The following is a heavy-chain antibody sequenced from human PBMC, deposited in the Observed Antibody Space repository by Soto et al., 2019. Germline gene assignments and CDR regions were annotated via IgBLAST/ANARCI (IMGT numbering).Heavy chain of an antibody. D-gene: IGHD4-17*01. CDR1: GFSLSSNGVG. CDR2: IYWDDSK. J-gene: IGHJ4*02. V-gene: IGHV2-5*02. Sequence: QITLKESGPTLVKPTQTLTLTCTFSGFSLSSNGVGVGWIRQPPGKALEWLALIYWDDSKHYSPSLKSRLTITKDTSRNQVVLTMTNMDPVDRATYYCAKKGGGDYILGYWGQGTLVTVSS. CDR3: AKKGGGDYILGY.